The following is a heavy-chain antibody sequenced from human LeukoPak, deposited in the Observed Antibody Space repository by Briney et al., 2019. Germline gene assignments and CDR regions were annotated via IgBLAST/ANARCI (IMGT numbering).Heavy chain of an antibody. D-gene: IGHD1-26*01. Sequence: PSQTLSLTCTVSGGSIRSDDYYWNWIRQPPGKGLEWIGYIYYSGSTYYNPSLKSRITMSVDTSKDQFSLKLSSVTAADTAVYYCVRTRRLVIDYWGQGTLATVSS. J-gene: IGHJ4*02. CDR1: GGSIRSDDYY. CDR2: IYYSGST. CDR3: VRTRRLVIDY. V-gene: IGHV4-30-4*08.